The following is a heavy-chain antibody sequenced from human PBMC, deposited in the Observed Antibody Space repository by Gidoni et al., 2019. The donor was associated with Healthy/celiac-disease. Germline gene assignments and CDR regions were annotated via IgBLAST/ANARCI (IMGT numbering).Heavy chain of an antibody. CDR2: INHSGST. V-gene: IGHV4-34*01. Sequence: QVQLQQWGAGLLKPSETLSLTCAVYGGSFSGSSGSWIRQPPGKGLEWIGEINHSGSTNYNPSLKRRVTISVDTAKNQFSLKLSSVTAADTAVYYCAASRRGYYDSLGYWGQGTLVTVSS. CDR1: GGSFSGSS. CDR3: AASRRGYYDSLGY. J-gene: IGHJ4*02. D-gene: IGHD3-22*01.